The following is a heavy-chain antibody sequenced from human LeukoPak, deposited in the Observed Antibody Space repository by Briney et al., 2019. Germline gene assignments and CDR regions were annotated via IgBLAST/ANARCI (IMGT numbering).Heavy chain of an antibody. CDR1: GFTFSSYA. J-gene: IGHJ3*02. D-gene: IGHD5-18*01. CDR3: AEDRGGRWEGGQLWLFGAFDI. CDR2: ISGSGGST. Sequence: GGYLRLSCAASGFTFSSYAMSWVRQAPGKGLEWVSAISGSGGSTYYADSVKGRFTISRDNSKNTLYLQMNSLRAEDTAVYYCAEDRGGRWEGGQLWLFGAFDIWGQGTMVTVSS. V-gene: IGHV3-23*01.